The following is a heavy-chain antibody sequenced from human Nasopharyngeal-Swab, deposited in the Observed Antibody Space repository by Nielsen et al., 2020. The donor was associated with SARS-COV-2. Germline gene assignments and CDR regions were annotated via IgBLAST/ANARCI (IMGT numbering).Heavy chain of an antibody. D-gene: IGHD3-3*01. CDR1: GFTFSDYY. CDR2: ISSSGSTI. Sequence: GGSLRLSCAASGFTFSDYYMSWIRQAPGKGLEWVSYISSSGSTIYYADSVKGRFTISMDNAKNSLYLQMNSLRAEDTAVYYCAREGFLEWFNYYGMDVWGQGTTVTVSS. CDR3: AREGFLEWFNYYGMDV. J-gene: IGHJ6*02. V-gene: IGHV3-11*01.